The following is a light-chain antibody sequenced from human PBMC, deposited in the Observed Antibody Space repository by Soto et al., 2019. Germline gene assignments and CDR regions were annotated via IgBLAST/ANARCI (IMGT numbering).Light chain of an antibody. CDR3: QQRSNWPLT. Sequence: EIVLTQSPATLSLSPGERATLSCRASQSISNSLAWYQQKPGQAPRLLIYDASNRATGIPARFSGSGSGTDFTLTISSLEPADFAVYYCQQRSNWPLTFGGGTKVDIK. J-gene: IGKJ4*01. V-gene: IGKV3-11*01. CDR2: DAS. CDR1: QSISNS.